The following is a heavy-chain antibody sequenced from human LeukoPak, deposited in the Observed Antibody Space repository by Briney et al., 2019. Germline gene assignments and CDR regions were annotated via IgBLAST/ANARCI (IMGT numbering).Heavy chain of an antibody. Sequence: SGGSLRLSCAASGFTFSDYYMTWIRQSPGKGLEWLSYIDSSGDVIYYADSVKGRFTISRDNAKNSLYLQMNSLRAEDTAVYYCARDGIYGDYPDAFDIWGQGTMVTVSS. V-gene: IGHV3-11*04. CDR1: GFTFSDYY. CDR2: IDSSGDVI. J-gene: IGHJ3*02. CDR3: ARDGIYGDYPDAFDI. D-gene: IGHD4-17*01.